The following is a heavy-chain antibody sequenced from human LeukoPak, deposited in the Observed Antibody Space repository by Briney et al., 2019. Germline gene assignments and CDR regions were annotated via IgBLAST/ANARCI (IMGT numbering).Heavy chain of an antibody. CDR3: SRENGAFSPFGY. V-gene: IGHV4-4*02. D-gene: IGHD2-8*01. CDR1: GGSISNTNW. CDR2: ISLTGLT. Sequence: SETLSLTCGLSGGSISNTNWWSWVRQPPGQGLEWIGEISLTGLTHYNPSLESRVTVSLDKSKNQLSLKLTSVTAADTAVYYCSRENGAFSPFGYWGQGRLVSVLS. J-gene: IGHJ4*02.